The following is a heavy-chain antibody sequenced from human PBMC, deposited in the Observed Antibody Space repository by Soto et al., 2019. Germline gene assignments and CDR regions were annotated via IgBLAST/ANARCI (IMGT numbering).Heavy chain of an antibody. CDR1: GFTFSSYA. CDR2: ISGSGGST. V-gene: IGHV3-23*01. Sequence: EVQLLESGGGLVQPGGSLRLSCAASGFTFSSYAMSWVRPAPGTGLEWVSAISGSGGSTYYADSVKGRFTISRDNSKNTMYLQMNSLRAEDTAVYYCAKHKGMVYAIEFDYWGQGPLVTVSS. CDR3: AKHKGMVYAIEFDY. J-gene: IGHJ4*02. D-gene: IGHD2-8*01.